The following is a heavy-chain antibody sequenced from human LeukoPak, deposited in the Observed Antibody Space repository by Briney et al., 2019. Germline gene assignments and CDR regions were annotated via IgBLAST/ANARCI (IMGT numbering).Heavy chain of an antibody. CDR1: GASISTNNYY. J-gene: IGHJ4*02. V-gene: IGHV4-61*05. D-gene: IGHD3-16*01. CDR2: FHNSGTS. Sequence: PSETLSLTCTVSGASISTNNYYWGWIRQPPGKGLEWIGYFHNSGTSTYNPSLKSRVTISADTSKNQFSLKLNSLTTADTAVYYCTRGAGWLIDYWGQGILVTVSS. CDR3: TRGAGWLIDY.